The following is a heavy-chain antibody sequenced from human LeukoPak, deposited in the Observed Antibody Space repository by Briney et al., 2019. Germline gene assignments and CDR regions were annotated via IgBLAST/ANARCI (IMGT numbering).Heavy chain of an antibody. D-gene: IGHD3-9*01. V-gene: IGHV4-34*01. CDR3: ARDFDRYYFDY. CDR1: GGSFSGYY. J-gene: IGHJ4*02. CDR2: INHSGST. Sequence: SETLSLTCAVYGGSFSGYYWSWIRQPPGKGLEWIGEINHSGSTNYNPSLKSRVTISVDTSKNQFSLELSSVTAADTAVYYCARDFDRYYFDYWGQGTLVTVSS.